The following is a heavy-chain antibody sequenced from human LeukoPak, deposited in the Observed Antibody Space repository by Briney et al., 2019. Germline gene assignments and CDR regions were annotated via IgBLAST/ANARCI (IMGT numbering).Heavy chain of an antibody. Sequence: GGSLRLSCAAAGFTFSSYSMNWVRQAPGKGLEWVSSISSTSIYKYYADSVKGRFTISRDNAKDSLFLQMNSLRAEDTAIYYCARDPRIYCTNGICRDDYFDNWGQGTLVTVSS. D-gene: IGHD2-8*01. CDR1: GFTFSSYS. J-gene: IGHJ4*02. CDR3: ARDPRIYCTNGICRDDYFDN. V-gene: IGHV3-21*01. CDR2: ISSTSIYK.